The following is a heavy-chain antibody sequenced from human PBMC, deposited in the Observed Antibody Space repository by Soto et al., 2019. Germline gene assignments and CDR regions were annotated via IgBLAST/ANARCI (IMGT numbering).Heavy chain of an antibody. CDR1: GYTFTTYY. CDR2: INPSAGST. Sequence: QVQLVQSGAEVKKPGASVKVSCKASGYTFTTYYMHWVRQAPGQGPEWMGIINPSAGSTSYAQKFQGRVTMTRDTSTSTVYMELISLTSEDTAVYYFARSSPTWKAYFDYWGQGTLVTVSS. D-gene: IGHD1-1*01. V-gene: IGHV1-46*01. CDR3: ARSSPTWKAYFDY. J-gene: IGHJ4*02.